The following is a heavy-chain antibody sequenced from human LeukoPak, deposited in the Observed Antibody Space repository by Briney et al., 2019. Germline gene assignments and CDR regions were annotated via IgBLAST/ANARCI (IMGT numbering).Heavy chain of an antibody. D-gene: IGHD6-19*01. CDR1: GFTFSSYD. Sequence: GGSLRLSCAASGFTFSSYDMTWVRQAPGRGLEWVSSIRPSGDNTYYGDSVKGRFTISRDNAKNTVYLQMNNMRVDGTAVYYCARVAGWHWFDPWGQGTLVTVSS. CDR2: IRPSGDNT. J-gene: IGHJ5*02. V-gene: IGHV3-23*01. CDR3: ARVAGWHWFDP.